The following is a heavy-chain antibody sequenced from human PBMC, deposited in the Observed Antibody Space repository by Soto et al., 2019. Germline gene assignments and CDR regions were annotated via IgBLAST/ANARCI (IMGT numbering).Heavy chain of an antibody. CDR3: AKQFLMVANWFDH. J-gene: IGHJ5*02. CDR2: IRGSGGST. D-gene: IGHD2-8*01. CDR1: GFTFSSYA. V-gene: IGHV3-23*01. Sequence: EVQLLESGGGLVQPGGSLRLSCAASGFTFSSYAMSWVRQAPVKGLEWVSAIRGSGGSTYYADSVKGRFTISRDNSKNTLYLQMNSLRAEDTAVYYCAKQFLMVANWFDHWGQGTLVTVSS.